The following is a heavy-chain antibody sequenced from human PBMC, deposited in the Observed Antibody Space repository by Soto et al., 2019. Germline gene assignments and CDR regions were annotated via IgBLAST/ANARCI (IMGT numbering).Heavy chain of an antibody. CDR3: ARQLFLTYYFDE. CDR1: RGSITSSNYY. D-gene: IGHD3-10*02. V-gene: IGHV4-39*01. J-gene: IGHJ4*02. CDR2: FDYTGTT. Sequence: SETLSLTCTVSRGSITSSNYYWAWIRQHPGKGLEWIGSFDYTGTTYYNSSLNGRVAISIDTSGNQFSLRLTSVTVADTAVYYCARQLFLTYYFDEWGQGTLVTVSS.